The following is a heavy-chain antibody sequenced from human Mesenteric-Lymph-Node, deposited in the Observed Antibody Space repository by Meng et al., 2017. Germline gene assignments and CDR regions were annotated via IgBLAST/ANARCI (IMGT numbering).Heavy chain of an antibody. CDR2: ISWNSGSI. CDR1: GFTFDDYA. Sequence: SLKISCAASGFTFDDYAMHWVRQAPGKGLEWVSGISWNSGSIGYADSVKGRFTISRDNAKNSLYLQMNSLRAEDTAVYYCARDLRQLWFGEYWGQGTLVTVSS. D-gene: IGHD3-10*01. V-gene: IGHV3-9*01. CDR3: ARDLRQLWFGEY. J-gene: IGHJ4*02.